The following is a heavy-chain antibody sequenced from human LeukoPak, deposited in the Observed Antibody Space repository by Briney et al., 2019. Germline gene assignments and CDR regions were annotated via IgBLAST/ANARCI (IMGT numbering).Heavy chain of an antibody. CDR1: GFTFSSYG. Sequence: GGSLRLSCAASGFTFSSYGMIWVRQAPGKGLEWVSGISGSGGSTYLADSVKGRFTISRDNTKNSLYLQMNSLRTEDTALYYCARGRVWELLTPPDYWGQGTLVTVSS. D-gene: IGHD1-26*01. CDR3: ARGRVWELLTPPDY. CDR2: ISGSGGST. V-gene: IGHV3-23*01. J-gene: IGHJ4*02.